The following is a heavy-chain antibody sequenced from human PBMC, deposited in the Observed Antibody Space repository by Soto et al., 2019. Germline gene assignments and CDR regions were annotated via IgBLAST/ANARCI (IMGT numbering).Heavy chain of an antibody. V-gene: IGHV4-39*01. J-gene: IGHJ4*02. CDR3: ARHLDLLTTSLLDY. CDR1: GASISSTSYC. Sequence: SETLSLTCTVSGASISSTSYCWGWIRQPPGKGLEWVGSICSSGNTYYSPSLKSRVTISVDTSENQFSLKLISVTAADTAVYYCARHLDLLTTSLLDYWGQGALVTVSS. CDR2: ICSSGNT. D-gene: IGHD4-4*01.